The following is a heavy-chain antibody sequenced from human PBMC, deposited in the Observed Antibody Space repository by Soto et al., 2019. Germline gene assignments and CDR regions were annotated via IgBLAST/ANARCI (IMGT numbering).Heavy chain of an antibody. CDR3: ARARDYDLLTAREYALDV. V-gene: IGHV1-69*01. Sequence: QVQMVQSGAEVKKPGSSVRVSCKVSGGSFRNYGITWVRQAPGQGLEWMGGIMPVFGTAVYAQKFQGRVTISADELTTTASLELNSLISDDSAVYFCARARDYDLLTAREYALDVWGQGTTVTVS. D-gene: IGHD3-16*01. CDR2: IMPVFGTA. CDR1: GGSFRNYG. J-gene: IGHJ6*02.